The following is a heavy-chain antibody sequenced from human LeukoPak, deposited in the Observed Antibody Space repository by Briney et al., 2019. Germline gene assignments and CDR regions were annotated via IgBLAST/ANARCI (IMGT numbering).Heavy chain of an antibody. CDR2: IYSSGST. J-gene: IGHJ4*02. D-gene: IGHD3-10*01. V-gene: IGHV4-61*02. CDR1: GGSISGGDYY. Sequence: SETLSLTCTVSGGSISGGDYYLNWIRQPAGKGLEWIGRIYSSGSTNYNLSLKGRVTISVDTSKNQFSLKLTSVTAADTAVYYCTEGRGIWGQGTLVTVSS. CDR3: TEGRGI.